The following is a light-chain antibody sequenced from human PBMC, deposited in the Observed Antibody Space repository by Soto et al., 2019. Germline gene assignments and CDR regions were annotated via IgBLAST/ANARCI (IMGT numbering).Light chain of an antibody. V-gene: IGKV4-1*01. CDR2: WAS. J-gene: IGKJ3*01. Sequence: DIVMTQSPDSLAVSLGERSTINCKSSQSGLYSSNNKNYLAWYQQKPGQPPKLLIYWASTRESGVPDRFSGSGSGTDFTLTISSLQAEDVAVYFCQKYYSTPFTFCPGTKVDIK. CDR1: QSGLYSSNNKNY. CDR3: QKYYSTPFT.